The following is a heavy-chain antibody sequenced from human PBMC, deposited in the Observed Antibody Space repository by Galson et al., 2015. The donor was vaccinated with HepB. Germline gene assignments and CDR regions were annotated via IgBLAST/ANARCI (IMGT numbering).Heavy chain of an antibody. CDR3: ARDRGSSWNHWFDL. D-gene: IGHD1-1*01. J-gene: IGHJ5*02. CDR1: GFTFSNYG. V-gene: IGHV3-30*03. Sequence: SLRLSCAVSGFTFSNYGMHWVRQAPGKGLEWVALISYDERKKYYADSVAGRFTVSRDNSKNTVHLQMDGLKPEDTALYYCARDRGSSWNHWFDLWGQGTLVTVSS. CDR2: ISYDERKK.